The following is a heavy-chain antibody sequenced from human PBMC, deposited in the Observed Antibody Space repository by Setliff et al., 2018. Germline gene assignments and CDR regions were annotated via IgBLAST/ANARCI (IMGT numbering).Heavy chain of an antibody. CDR1: GYTFTGYY. Sequence: ASVKVSCKASGYTFTGYYMHWVRQAPGQGLEWMGRINPNSGGTNYAQKFQGRVTMTWDTSISTAYMELSRLRSDDTAVYYCARGGPGVGIMPAAKLFDYWGQGTLVTVSS. J-gene: IGHJ4*02. CDR2: INPNSGGT. D-gene: IGHD2-2*01. V-gene: IGHV1-2*06. CDR3: ARGGPGVGIMPAAKLFDY.